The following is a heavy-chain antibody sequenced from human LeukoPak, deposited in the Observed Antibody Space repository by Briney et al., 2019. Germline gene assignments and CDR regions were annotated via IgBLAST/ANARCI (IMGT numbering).Heavy chain of an antibody. Sequence: GASVKVSCKASGGTFSSYAISWVRQAPGQGLEWMGGIIPIFGTANYAQKFQGRVTITADESTSTAYMELSSLRSEDTAVYYCARDRAVAGTHYFDYWGQGTLVTVSS. V-gene: IGHV1-69*13. D-gene: IGHD6-19*01. CDR2: IIPIFGTA. J-gene: IGHJ4*02. CDR1: GGTFSSYA. CDR3: ARDRAVAGTHYFDY.